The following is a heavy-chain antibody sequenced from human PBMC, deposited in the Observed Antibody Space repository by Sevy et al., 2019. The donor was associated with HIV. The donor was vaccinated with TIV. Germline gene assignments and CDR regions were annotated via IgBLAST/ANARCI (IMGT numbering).Heavy chain of an antibody. CDR1: GGSISSSSYD. CDR3: ARQGGIVDRAFDY. J-gene: IGHJ4*02. D-gene: IGHD2-21*01. CDR2: MFYSGST. Sequence: SETLSLTCTISGGSISSSSYDWGWIRQPPGKGLEWIGGMFYSGSTYYNPSLKSRVLISVDMSKNHFSVKLSSVTAADTAVYYCARQGGIVDRAFDYWGQGTLVTVSS. V-gene: IGHV4-39*01.